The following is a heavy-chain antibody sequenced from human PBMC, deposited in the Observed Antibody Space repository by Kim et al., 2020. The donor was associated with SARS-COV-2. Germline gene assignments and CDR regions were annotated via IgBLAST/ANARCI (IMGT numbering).Heavy chain of an antibody. V-gene: IGHV3-23*01. Sequence: DYVRCRFTVSRDNSKNTLFLQMHSLRAEDTAVYYCAKGGYDTRDYSAPFDYWGQGTLVTVSS. D-gene: IGHD3-22*01. CDR3: AKGGYDTRDYSAPFDY. J-gene: IGHJ4*02.